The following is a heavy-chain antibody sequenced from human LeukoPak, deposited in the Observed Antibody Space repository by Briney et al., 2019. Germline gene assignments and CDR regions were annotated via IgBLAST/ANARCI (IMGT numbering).Heavy chain of an antibody. J-gene: IGHJ4*01. CDR1: GGSISSYY. Sequence: PSETLSLTCTVSGGSISSYYWSWIRQPPGRGLESVGHVYDTGDTNYNPSLKSRVTMSLDTSKNQFSLTLTSVTAADTAIYYCARRATSGNYQMLHFDSWGQGILVTVSS. V-gene: IGHV4-59*08. D-gene: IGHD1-7*01. CDR2: VYDTGDT. CDR3: ARRATSGNYQMLHFDS.